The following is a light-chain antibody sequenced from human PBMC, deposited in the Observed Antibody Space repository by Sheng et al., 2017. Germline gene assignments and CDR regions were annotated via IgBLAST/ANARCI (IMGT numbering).Light chain of an antibody. CDR1: QSVGSD. CDR3: HQYDKWPRS. J-gene: IGKJ2*03. V-gene: IGKV3-15*01. Sequence: EIVLTQSPVTLSFSPGERATLSCRATQSVGSDLAWYQQKPGQAPRLLIYGASTRASGIPARFSGSGSGSEFTLSISSLQPEDFAIYYCHQYDKWPRSFGQGTKVEIK. CDR2: GAS.